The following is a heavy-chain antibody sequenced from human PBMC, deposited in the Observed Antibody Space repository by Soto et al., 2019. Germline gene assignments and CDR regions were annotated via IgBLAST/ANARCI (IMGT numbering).Heavy chain of an antibody. CDR2: ISYDGSNK. J-gene: IGHJ5*02. V-gene: IGHV3-30*18. D-gene: IGHD5-18*01. CDR1: VFTFSSYG. CDR3: AKRGYGRYNWFDP. Sequence: GGSLRLSCAASVFTFSSYGMHWFRQAPGKGLEWVAVISYDGSNKYYADSVKGRFTISRDNSKNTLYLQMNSLRAEDTAVYYCAKRGYGRYNWFDPWGQGTLVTVSS.